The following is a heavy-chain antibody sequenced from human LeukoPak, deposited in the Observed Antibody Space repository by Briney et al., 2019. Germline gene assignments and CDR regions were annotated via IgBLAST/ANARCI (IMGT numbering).Heavy chain of an antibody. D-gene: IGHD7-27*01. CDR2: ITTGDGNT. J-gene: IGHJ4*02. Sequence: GGSLRLSCAPSGFTFSRHGMHWVRQAPGKGLKWVSTITTGDGNTYYADSVKGRFTVSRDDSKNTLYLQVNSLRTEDTAVYYCAKDGGLWVSAHWGDSWGRGTLVTVSS. V-gene: IGHV3-23*01. CDR1: GFTFSRHG. CDR3: AKDGGLWVSAHWGDS.